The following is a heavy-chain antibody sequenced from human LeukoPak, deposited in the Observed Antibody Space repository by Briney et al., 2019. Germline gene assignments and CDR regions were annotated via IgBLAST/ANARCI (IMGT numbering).Heavy chain of an antibody. J-gene: IGHJ4*02. D-gene: IGHD6-19*01. Sequence: SETLSLTCTVSGGSISPSTFYWGWIRQPPGKGLEWIGRIYSSGSGKTYYSPSLKSRVTMSVDTSNNQFSLRLSSVTAADTAVYYCARDTDFTGSGLAYFDYWGQGALVTVSS. CDR2: IYSSGSGKT. CDR3: ARDTDFTGSGLAYFDY. V-gene: IGHV4-39*07. CDR1: GGSISPSTFY.